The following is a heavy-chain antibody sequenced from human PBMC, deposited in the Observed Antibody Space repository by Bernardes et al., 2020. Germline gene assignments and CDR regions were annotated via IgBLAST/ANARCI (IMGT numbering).Heavy chain of an antibody. J-gene: IGHJ4*02. D-gene: IGHD3-9*01. V-gene: IGHV3-15*01. CDR3: TTRVLRYFDWSPDFDY. CDR1: GFTFSNAW. Sequence: EGSLLLSCAASGFTFSNAWMSWVRQAPGPGLAWVGRIKSKTDGGTTDYAAPVKGRFTISRDDSKNTLYLQMNSLKTEDTAVYYCTTRVLRYFDWSPDFDYWGQGTLVTGSA. CDR2: IKSKTDGGTT.